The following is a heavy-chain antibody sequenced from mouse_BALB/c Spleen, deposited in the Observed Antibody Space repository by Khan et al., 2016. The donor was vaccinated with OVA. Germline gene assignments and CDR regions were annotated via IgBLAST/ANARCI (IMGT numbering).Heavy chain of an antibody. J-gene: IGHJ2*01. CDR1: GYTFTSYW. Sequence: VQLQESGAELVKAGASVKMSCKASGYTFTSYWMHWVKQRLGQGLEWFAETNPTNGRTYYNEKFKSKATLTVDKSSSTAYMLLSGPTDEDSAVYCSARINKIVATYFDYWGQGTTLTVSS. V-gene: IGHV1S81*02. CDR3: ARINKIVATYFDY. CDR2: TNPTNGRT. D-gene: IGHD1-1*01.